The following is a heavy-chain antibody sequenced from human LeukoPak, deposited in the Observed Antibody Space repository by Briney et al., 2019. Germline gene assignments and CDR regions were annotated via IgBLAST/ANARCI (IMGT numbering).Heavy chain of an antibody. CDR3: ATWRTSVTTFDY. CDR1: GFTFDCCG. CDR2: IRNVGNDK. D-gene: IGHD4-17*01. Sequence: GGSLRLSCAASGFTFDCCGMHWVRQAPGKGLEWVAFIRNVGNDKYYADSVKGRFFISRDNSKNTLYLQMNSLRVDDTAVYYCATWRTSVTTFDYWGQGTLVTVSS. V-gene: IGHV3-30*02. J-gene: IGHJ4*02.